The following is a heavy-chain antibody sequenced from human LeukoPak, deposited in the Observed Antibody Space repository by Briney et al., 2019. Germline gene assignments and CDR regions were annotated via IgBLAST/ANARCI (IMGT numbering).Heavy chain of an antibody. CDR2: INPNSGGT. J-gene: IGHJ3*02. Sequence: GASVKVSCKASGYTFTGYYMHWVRQAPGQGLEWMGWINPNSGGTNYAQKFQGRVTMTRDTSISTAYMELSRLRSDDTAVYYCVVPAALGGDDAFDIWGQGTMVTVSS. V-gene: IGHV1-2*02. CDR3: VVPAALGGDDAFDI. CDR1: GYTFTGYY. D-gene: IGHD2-2*01.